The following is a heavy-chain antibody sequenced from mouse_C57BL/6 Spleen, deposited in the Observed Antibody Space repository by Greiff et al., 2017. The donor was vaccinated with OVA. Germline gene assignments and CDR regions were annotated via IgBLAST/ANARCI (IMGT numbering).Heavy chain of an antibody. V-gene: IGHV1-69*01. CDR1: GYTFTSYW. J-gene: IGHJ2*01. CDR2: IDPSDSYT. D-gene: IGHD1-1*01. Sequence: VQLQQPGAELVMPGASVKLSCKASGYTFTSYWMHWVKQRPGQGLEWIGEIDPSDSYTNYNQKFKGKSTLTVDKSSSTAYMQLSSLTSEDSAVYYCARHYYGSSPDYWGQGTTLTVSS. CDR3: ARHYYGSSPDY.